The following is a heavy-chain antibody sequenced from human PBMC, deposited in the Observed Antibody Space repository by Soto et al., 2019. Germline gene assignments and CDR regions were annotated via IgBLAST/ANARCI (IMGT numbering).Heavy chain of an antibody. Sequence: QLQLQESGPGLVKPSETLSLTCTVSGGSISSSSYYWGWIRQPPGKGLEWIGSIYYSGSTYYNPSLKSRVTISVDTSKNQFSLKLSSVTAAATAVYYCASLWPSIAARPLDYWGQGTLVTVSS. J-gene: IGHJ4*02. CDR3: ASLWPSIAARPLDY. CDR2: IYYSGST. V-gene: IGHV4-39*01. D-gene: IGHD6-6*01. CDR1: GGSISSSSYY.